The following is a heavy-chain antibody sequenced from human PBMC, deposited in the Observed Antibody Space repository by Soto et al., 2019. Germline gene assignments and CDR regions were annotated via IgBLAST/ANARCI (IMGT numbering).Heavy chain of an antibody. CDR2: ISAYNGNT. CDR1: GYTFTSYG. J-gene: IGHJ4*02. D-gene: IGHD4-17*01. V-gene: IGHV1-18*04. Sequence: QVQLVQSGAEVKKPGASVNVSCKASGYTFTSYGISWVRQAPGQGLEWMGWISAYNGNTNYAQKLQGRATMTTDTSTSTAYMELRSLRSDDTAVYYCARVSFDYGDYGSLDYWGQGTLVTVSS. CDR3: ARVSFDYGDYGSLDY.